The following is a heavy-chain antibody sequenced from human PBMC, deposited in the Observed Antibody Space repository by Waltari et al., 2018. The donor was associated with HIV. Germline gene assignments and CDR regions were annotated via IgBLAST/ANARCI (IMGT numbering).Heavy chain of an antibody. CDR2: ISANNGNT. CDR3: ARVGRGDQYDFWSASMTGGGDY. J-gene: IGHJ4*02. D-gene: IGHD3-3*01. CDR1: GYPFTSNG. V-gene: IGHV1-18*01. Sequence: VHLVPSGSEMNNPGASAKVSCKTSGYPFTSNGISAVRHAPGQGLDWVGWISANNGNTHFAQKYQDRVTMTTDMSTSTAYMQLRSLRSDDTAVYYCARVGRGDQYDFWSASMTGGGDYWGQGTLVTVSS.